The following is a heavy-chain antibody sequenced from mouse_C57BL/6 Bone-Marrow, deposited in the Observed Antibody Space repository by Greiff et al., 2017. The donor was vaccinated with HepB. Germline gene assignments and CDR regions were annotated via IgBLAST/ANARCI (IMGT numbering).Heavy chain of an antibody. CDR3: ARDEAFYYDYEFAY. J-gene: IGHJ3*01. Sequence: VKLQESGAELARPGASVKLSCKASRYTFTSYGISWVKQSTGQGLEWIGEIYPRSGNTYYNEKFKGKATLTADKSSSTAYMELRSLTSEDSAVYFCARDEAFYYDYEFAYWGQGTLVTVSA. V-gene: IGHV1-81*01. CDR1: RYTFTSYG. D-gene: IGHD2-4*01. CDR2: IYPRSGNT.